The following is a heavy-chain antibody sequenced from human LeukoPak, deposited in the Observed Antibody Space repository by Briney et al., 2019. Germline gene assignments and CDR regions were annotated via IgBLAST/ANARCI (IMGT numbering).Heavy chain of an antibody. Sequence: GESLKISCKGSGYSFTNYWIGWVRQMPGKGLEWMGIIYPGDSDTRYSPSFQGQVAILADKSISTAYLQWSSLKASDTAMYYCARPNNRGYSSTFDIWGQGTMVTVSS. V-gene: IGHV5-51*01. CDR2: IYPGDSDT. CDR3: ARPNNRGYSSTFDI. CDR1: GYSFTNYW. J-gene: IGHJ3*02. D-gene: IGHD3-22*01.